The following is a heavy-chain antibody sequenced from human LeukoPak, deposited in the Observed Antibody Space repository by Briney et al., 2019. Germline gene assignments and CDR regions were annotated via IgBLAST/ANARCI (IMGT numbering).Heavy chain of an antibody. J-gene: IGHJ4*02. D-gene: IGHD2-2*01. Sequence: ASVKVSCKASGYTFTGYYMHWVRQAPGQGLEWMGRTNPNNGSTNYAQKFQGRVTMTRDTSISTAYMEPSRLRSDDTAMYYCAREYCSSTSCNYYFDYWGQGTLVTVSS. CDR3: AREYCSSTSCNYYFDY. CDR1: GYTFTGYY. CDR2: TNPNNGST. V-gene: IGHV1-2*06.